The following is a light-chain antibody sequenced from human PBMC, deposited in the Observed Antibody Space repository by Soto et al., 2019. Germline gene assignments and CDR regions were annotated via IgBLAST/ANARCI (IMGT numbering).Light chain of an antibody. CDR2: DAS. Sequence: EIVLTQSPATLSLSPGARATLSCRASQSVSSYLAWYQQKPGQAPRLLIYDASNRATGIPARFSGSGSGTDFTLTISSLEPEDFAVYYCQQRRNWSITFGQGTRLEIK. V-gene: IGKV3-11*01. CDR3: QQRRNWSIT. J-gene: IGKJ5*01. CDR1: QSVSSY.